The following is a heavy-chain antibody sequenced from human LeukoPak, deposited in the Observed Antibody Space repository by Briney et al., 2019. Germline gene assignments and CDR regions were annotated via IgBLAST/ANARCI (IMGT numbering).Heavy chain of an antibody. CDR1: GFTFDDYA. CDR3: AKDKVGSSSWYSQYFDY. J-gene: IGHJ4*02. Sequence: GRSLRLSCAASGFTFDDYAMHWVRQTPGKGLEWVSGISWNSGSIGYADSVKGRFTISRDNAKNSLYLQMNSLRAEDTALYYCAKDKVGSSSWYSQYFDYWGQGTLVTVSS. D-gene: IGHD6-13*01. V-gene: IGHV3-9*01. CDR2: ISWNSGSI.